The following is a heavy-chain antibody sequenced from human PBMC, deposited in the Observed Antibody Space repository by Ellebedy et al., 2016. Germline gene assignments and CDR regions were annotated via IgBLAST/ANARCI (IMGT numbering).Heavy chain of an antibody. CDR2: ISSSSSTI. V-gene: IGHV3-48*01. J-gene: IGHJ5*02. Sequence: GGSLRLSCAASGFTFSSYSMNWVRQAPGKGLEWVSYISSSSSTIYYADSVKGRFTISRDNAKNSLYLQMNSLRAEDTAVYYCAREVGVVGSWFDPWGQGTLVTVSS. D-gene: IGHD3-3*01. CDR1: GFTFSSYS. CDR3: AREVGVVGSWFDP.